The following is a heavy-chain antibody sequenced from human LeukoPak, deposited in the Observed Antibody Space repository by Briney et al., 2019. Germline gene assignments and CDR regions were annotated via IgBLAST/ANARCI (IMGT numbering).Heavy chain of an antibody. Sequence: PGGSLRLSCTAFGFTFSDYYMSWIRQAPGKGLEWVSYISDSGSPISYADSVKGRFTISRDNAKNSLYLQMNSLRAEDTAVYYCARLYDSSGYPYYFDYWGQGTLVTVSS. V-gene: IGHV3-11*04. D-gene: IGHD3-22*01. CDR2: ISDSGSPI. CDR3: ARLYDSSGYPYYFDY. CDR1: GFTFSDYY. J-gene: IGHJ4*02.